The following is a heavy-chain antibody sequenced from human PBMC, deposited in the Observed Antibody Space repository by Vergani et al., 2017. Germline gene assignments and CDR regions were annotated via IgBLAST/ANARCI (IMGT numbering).Heavy chain of an antibody. D-gene: IGHD6-13*01. CDR1: GGTFSSYA. CDR2: MNPNSGNT. CDR3: ARGSGSSWYYYYYYMDV. V-gene: IGHV1-8*02. J-gene: IGHJ6*03. Sequence: QVQLVQSGAEVKKPGSSVKVSCKASGGTFSSYAISWVRQAPGQGLEWMGGMNPNSGNTGYAQKFQGRVTMTRNTSISTAYMELSSLRSEDTAVYYCARGSGSSWYYYYYYMDVWGKGTTVTVSS.